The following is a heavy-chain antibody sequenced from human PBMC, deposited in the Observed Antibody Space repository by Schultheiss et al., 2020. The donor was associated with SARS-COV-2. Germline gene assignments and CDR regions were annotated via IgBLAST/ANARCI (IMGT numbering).Heavy chain of an antibody. CDR1: GGSISSYY. D-gene: IGHD3-22*01. V-gene: IGHV4-39*07. Sequence: SQTLSLTCTVSGGSISSYYWGWIRQPPGKGLEWIGSIYHSGSTYYNPSLKSRVTISVDTSKNQFSLKLSSVTAADTAVYYCARGSPRYYYDSSGYYSEYFQHWGQGTLVTVSS. CDR2: IYHSGST. CDR3: ARGSPRYYYDSSGYYSEYFQH. J-gene: IGHJ1*01.